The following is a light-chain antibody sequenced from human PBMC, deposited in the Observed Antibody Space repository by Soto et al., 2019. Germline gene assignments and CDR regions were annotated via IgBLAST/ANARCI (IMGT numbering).Light chain of an antibody. J-gene: IGKJ4*01. V-gene: IGKV3-15*01. CDR1: QSVSSN. Sequence: EIVMTQSPSTLSGSAGERATLSCGASQSVSSNLAWYQQKPGQAPRLLIYGASTRAADIPARFSGSGYGTDFNLTISSLQTEDFATYYCQQGYSFPVTFGGGTKVDIK. CDR3: QQGYSFPVT. CDR2: GAS.